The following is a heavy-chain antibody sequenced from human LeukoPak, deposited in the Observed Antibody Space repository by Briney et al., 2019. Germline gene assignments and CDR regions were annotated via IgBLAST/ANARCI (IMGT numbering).Heavy chain of an antibody. CDR3: ARDSMFPYVPHVY. CDR2: IYSGGST. V-gene: IGHV3-53*01. Sequence: PGGSLRLSCAASGFTDSSNYMSWVRQAPGKGLEWVSVIYSGGSTYYADSVKGRFTISRDNSKNTLYLQMNSLRAEDTAVYYCARDSMFPYVPHVYWGQGTLVTVSS. D-gene: IGHD3-10*02. CDR1: GFTDSSNY. J-gene: IGHJ4*02.